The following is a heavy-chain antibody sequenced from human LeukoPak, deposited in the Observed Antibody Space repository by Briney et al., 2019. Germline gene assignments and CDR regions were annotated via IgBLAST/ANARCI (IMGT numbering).Heavy chain of an antibody. D-gene: IGHD3-22*01. V-gene: IGHV4-31*03. CDR3: VTYYYDQGAFDI. CDR1: GGSISSGGYY. CDR2: IYYSGST. J-gene: IGHJ3*02. Sequence: SETLSLPFTVSGGSISSGGYYLSWIRPHPGKGLEWIGYIYYSGSTYYNPSLKSRVTISVDTSKNQFSLKLSSVTAADTAVYYCVTYYYDQGAFDIWGQGTMVTVSS.